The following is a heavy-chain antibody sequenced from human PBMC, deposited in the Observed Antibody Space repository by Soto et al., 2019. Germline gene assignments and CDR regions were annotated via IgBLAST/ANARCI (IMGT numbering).Heavy chain of an antibody. CDR1: GGTFSSYA. Sequence: QVQLVQSGAEVKKPGSSVKVSCKASGGTFSSYAISWVRQAPGQGLEWMGGIIPIFGTANYAQKFQGRVTITADESTSTAYMERSSLRSEDTAVYYCARLPTHDYGAEFDYWGQGTLVTVSS. D-gene: IGHD4-17*01. CDR2: IIPIFGTA. CDR3: ARLPTHDYGAEFDY. J-gene: IGHJ4*02. V-gene: IGHV1-69*01.